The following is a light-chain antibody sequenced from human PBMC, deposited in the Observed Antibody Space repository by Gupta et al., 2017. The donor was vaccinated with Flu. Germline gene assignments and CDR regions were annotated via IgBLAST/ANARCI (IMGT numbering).Light chain of an antibody. CDR2: GYT. CDR3: QSYDDTLGDYV. CDR1: SSDVGTHYD. V-gene: IGLV1-40*01. Sequence: QPVLTQPPSVTGAPGHRVTMSCALSSSDVGTHYDVHWYQQLPGTGPRLLIYGYTDRPSGVAYRFSGFKSGTSAYLAITDLQAEDEADYYCQSYDDTLGDYVFGTGTKLSVL. J-gene: IGLJ1*01.